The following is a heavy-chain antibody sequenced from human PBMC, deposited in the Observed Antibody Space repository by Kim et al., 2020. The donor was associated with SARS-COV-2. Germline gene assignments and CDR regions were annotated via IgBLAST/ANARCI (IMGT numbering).Heavy chain of an antibody. CDR3: AREVATTPSYGMDV. V-gene: IGHV3-48*03. J-gene: IGHJ6*02. CDR2: ISSSGSTI. CDR1: GFTFSSYE. Sequence: GGSLRLSCAASGFTFSSYEMNWVRQAPGKGLEWVSYISSSGSTIYYADSVKGRFTISRDNAKNSLYLQMNSPRAEDTAVYYCAREVATTPSYGMDVWGQGTTVTVSS. D-gene: IGHD5-12*01.